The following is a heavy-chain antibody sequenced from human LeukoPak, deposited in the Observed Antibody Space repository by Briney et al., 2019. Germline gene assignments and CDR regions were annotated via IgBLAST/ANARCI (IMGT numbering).Heavy chain of an antibody. Sequence: GASVKVSCKASGGTFSSYAISWVRQAPGQGLEWMGGIIPIFGTANYAQKFQGRVTITADESTSTAYMELSSLRSEDTAVYYCARGVVEPAAILSYYFDYWGQGTLVTVSS. CDR3: ARGVVEPAAILSYYFDY. CDR2: IIPIFGTA. V-gene: IGHV1-69*13. CDR1: GGTFSSYA. D-gene: IGHD2-2*01. J-gene: IGHJ4*02.